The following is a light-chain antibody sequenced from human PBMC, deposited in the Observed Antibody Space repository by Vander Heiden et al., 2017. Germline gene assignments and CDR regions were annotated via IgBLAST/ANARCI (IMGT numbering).Light chain of an antibody. CDR2: DAS. CDR3: QQYDNVPPLYT. J-gene: IGKJ2*01. V-gene: IGKV1-33*01. CDR1: QDISNY. Sequence: DIQMTQSPSSVSASVGDRVTITCQASQDISNYLNWYQQKPGKAPKLLIYDASNLETGVPSRFSGSGSGTDFTFTISSLQPEDIATYYCQQYDNVPPLYTFGQGTKLEIK.